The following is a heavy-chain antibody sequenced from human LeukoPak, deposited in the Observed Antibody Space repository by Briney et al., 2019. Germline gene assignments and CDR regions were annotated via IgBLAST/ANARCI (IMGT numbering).Heavy chain of an antibody. Sequence: KSGGSLRLSCAASGFTFSSYSMNWVRQAPGKGLEWVSSISSSSSYIYYADSVKGRFTISRDNAKNSLYLQMNSLRAEDTAVCYCARDGVSGSYYDYWGQGTLVTVSS. D-gene: IGHD1-26*01. V-gene: IGHV3-21*01. CDR1: GFTFSSYS. CDR2: ISSSSSYI. CDR3: ARDGVSGSYYDY. J-gene: IGHJ4*02.